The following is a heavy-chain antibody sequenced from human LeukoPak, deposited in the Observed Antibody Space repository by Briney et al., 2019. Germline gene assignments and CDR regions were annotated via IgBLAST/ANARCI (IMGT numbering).Heavy chain of an antibody. D-gene: IGHD6-19*01. CDR1: GNTFTGYF. Sequence: ASVKVSCKASGNTFTGYFMHWVRQAPGQGLEWMGWINPNSGGSNYAQKFQGRVTMTRDTSISTAYMELSRLRSDDTAVYYCARVESTSGGSGSYDGDYWGQGTLVTVSS. V-gene: IGHV1-2*02. CDR3: ARVESTSGGSGSYDGDY. J-gene: IGHJ4*02. CDR2: INPNSGGS.